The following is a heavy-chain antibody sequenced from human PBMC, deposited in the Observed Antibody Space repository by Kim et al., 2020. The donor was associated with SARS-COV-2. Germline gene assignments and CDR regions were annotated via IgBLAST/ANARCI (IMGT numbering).Heavy chain of an antibody. CDR3: ARFRGSYYGMDV. CDR2: MNPNSGNT. V-gene: IGHV1-8*01. J-gene: IGHJ6*02. Sequence: ASVKVSCKASGYSFTSYDINWVRQATGQGLEWMGWMNPNSGNTGYAQKFQGIVTMTMNTSMRTVYMELSSLRSEDTAVYYCARFRGSYYGMDVWGQGTTVTVSS. CDR1: GYSFTSYD. D-gene: IGHD3-16*01.